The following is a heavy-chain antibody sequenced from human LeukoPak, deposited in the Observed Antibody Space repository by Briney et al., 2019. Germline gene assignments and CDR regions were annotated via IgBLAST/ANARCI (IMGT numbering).Heavy chain of an antibody. Sequence: SQTLSLTCTVSGGPISSGGYYWSWIRQHPGKGLEWIGYIYYSGSTYYNPSLKSRVTISVDTSKNQFSLKLSSVTAAGTAVYYCAREFRTYYYDSSGFDYWGQGTLVTVSS. CDR3: AREFRTYYYDSSGFDY. V-gene: IGHV4-31*03. J-gene: IGHJ4*02. D-gene: IGHD3-22*01. CDR2: IYYSGST. CDR1: GGPISSGGYY.